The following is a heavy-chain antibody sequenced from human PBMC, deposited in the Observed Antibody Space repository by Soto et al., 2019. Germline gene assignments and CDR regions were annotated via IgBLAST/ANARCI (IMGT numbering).Heavy chain of an antibody. J-gene: IGHJ4*02. CDR1: GGSISSSSHY. CDR3: ARRGAAYDFWSGSLDYFDY. CDR2: IYYSGST. D-gene: IGHD3-3*01. V-gene: IGHV4-39*01. Sequence: TSETLSLTCTVSGGSISSSSHYWGWIRQPPGKGLEWIGSIYYSGSTYYNPSLKSRATISVDTSKNQFSLKLSSVTAADTAVYYCARRGAAYDFWSGSLDYFDYWGQGTLVTVSS.